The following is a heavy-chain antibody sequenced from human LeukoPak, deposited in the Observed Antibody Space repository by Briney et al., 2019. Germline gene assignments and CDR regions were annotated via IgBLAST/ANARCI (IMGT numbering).Heavy chain of an antibody. D-gene: IGHD3-10*01. CDR3: ARSGRGHVYGFFDY. Sequence: ASVKVSCKASGYTFTGYYMHWVRQAPGQGLEWMGWVNTHTGATNYAQKFQGAVTMTRDTSINTAYMELSRPRSDDTAMYYCARSGRGHVYGFFDYWGQGTLVTVSS. J-gene: IGHJ4*02. CDR2: VNTHTGAT. V-gene: IGHV1-2*02. CDR1: GYTFTGYY.